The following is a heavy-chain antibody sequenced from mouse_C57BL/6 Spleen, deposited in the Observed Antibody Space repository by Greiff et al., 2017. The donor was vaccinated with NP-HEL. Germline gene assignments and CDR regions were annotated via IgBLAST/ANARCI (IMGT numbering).Heavy chain of an antibody. V-gene: IGHV1-82*01. CDR1: GYAFSSSW. Sequence: VQLQQSGPELVKPGASVKISCKASGYAFSSSWMNWVKQRPGKGLEWIGRIYPGDGDTNYNGKFKGKATLTADKSSSTAYMQLSSLTSDDSAVYFCARLSSGYGHDWGQGTTLTVSS. CDR2: IYPGDGDT. J-gene: IGHJ2*01. D-gene: IGHD3-2*02. CDR3: ARLSSGYGHD.